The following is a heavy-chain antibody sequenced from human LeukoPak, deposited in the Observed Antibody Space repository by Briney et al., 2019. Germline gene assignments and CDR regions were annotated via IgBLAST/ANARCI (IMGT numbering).Heavy chain of an antibody. V-gene: IGHV3-30*18. J-gene: IGHJ4*02. CDR1: GFTFSSYG. CDR3: AKDPSSSWYSGFDY. Sequence: GGSLRLSCAASGFTFSSYGMHWVRQAPGKGLERVAVISYDGSNKYYADSVKGRFTISRDNSKNTLYLQMNSLRAEDTAVYYCAKDPSSSWYSGFDYWGQGTLVTVSS. D-gene: IGHD6-13*01. CDR2: ISYDGSNK.